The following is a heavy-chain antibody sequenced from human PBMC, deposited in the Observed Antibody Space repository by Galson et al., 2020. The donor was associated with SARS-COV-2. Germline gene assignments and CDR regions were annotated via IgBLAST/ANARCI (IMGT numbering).Heavy chain of an antibody. V-gene: IGHV4-61*01. D-gene: IGHD6-13*01. CDR3: ARGYLEQQLAIDY. CDR2: IYYSGST. CDR1: GASVSSGSYY. J-gene: IGHJ4*02. Sequence: SETLSLTCTVSGASVSSGSYYWSWIRQPPGKGLEWIGYIYYSGSTNYNPSLKSRVTISVDTSKNQFSLKLSSVTAADTAVYYCARGYLEQQLAIDYWGQGTLVTVSS.